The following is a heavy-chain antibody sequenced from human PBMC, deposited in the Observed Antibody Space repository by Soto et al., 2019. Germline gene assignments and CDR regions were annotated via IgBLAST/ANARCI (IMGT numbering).Heavy chain of an antibody. D-gene: IGHD6-6*01. CDR2: ISYDGNEK. J-gene: IGHJ4*02. CDR1: GFIFNSYG. V-gene: IGHV3-30-3*01. Sequence: QVPLVESGGGVVLPARSLRLSCVASGFIFNSYGFHWVRQAPGRGLEWVAAISYDGNEKNYADSVKGRFTISRDNSNITLFLQMDSLKPEDTALYYCARDAEYSSVFDYWGQGSRVTVSS. CDR3: ARDAEYSSVFDY.